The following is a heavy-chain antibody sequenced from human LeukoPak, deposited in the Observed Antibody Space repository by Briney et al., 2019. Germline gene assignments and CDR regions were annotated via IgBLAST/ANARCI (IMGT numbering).Heavy chain of an antibody. Sequence: PGGSLRLSCAASGFTFSSYAMSRVRQAPGKGLEWVSYISSSSSTIYYADSVKGRFTISRDNAKNSLYLQMNSLRAEDTAVYYCYCSSSSCYIAWGQGTLVTVSP. CDR1: GFTFSSYA. J-gene: IGHJ5*02. CDR2: ISSSSSTI. D-gene: IGHD2-2*02. V-gene: IGHV3-48*04. CDR3: YCSSSSCYIA.